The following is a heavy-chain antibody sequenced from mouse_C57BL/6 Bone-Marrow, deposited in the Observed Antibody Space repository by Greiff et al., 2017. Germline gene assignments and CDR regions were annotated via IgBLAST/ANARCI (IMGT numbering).Heavy chain of an antibody. CDR2: IYPGDGDT. CDR1: GYAFSSSW. D-gene: IGHD1-1*01. V-gene: IGHV1-82*01. CDR3: ARSLPYYGSSNWYFDV. J-gene: IGHJ1*03. Sequence: VQLVESGPELVKPGASVKISCKASGYAFSSSWMNWVKQRPGKGLEWIGRIYPGDGDTNYNGKFKGKATLTADKSSSTAYMQLSSLTSEDSAVYFCARSLPYYGSSNWYFDVWGTGTTVTVSS.